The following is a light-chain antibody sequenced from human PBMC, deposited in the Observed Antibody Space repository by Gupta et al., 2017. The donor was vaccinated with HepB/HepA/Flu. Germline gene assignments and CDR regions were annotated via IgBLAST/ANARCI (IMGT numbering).Light chain of an antibody. CDR2: DAS. CDR1: QSVSIY. J-gene: IGKJ5*01. Sequence: EIVLTQSPATLSLSPGERATLSCRASQSVSIYLAWYQQKPGQAPRLLIYDASNRATGIPARFSGSGSGKDFTLTISSREQEDFAVYYCQQRSNWPPITFGQGTRLEIK. V-gene: IGKV3-11*01. CDR3: QQRSNWPPIT.